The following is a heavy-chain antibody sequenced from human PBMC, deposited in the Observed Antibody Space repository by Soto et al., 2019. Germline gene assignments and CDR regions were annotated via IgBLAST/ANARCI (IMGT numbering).Heavy chain of an antibody. CDR1: GGTFSSYA. J-gene: IGHJ6*02. Sequence: SVKVSCKASGGTFSSYAISWVRQAPGQGLEWMGGIIPIFGTANYAQKFQGRVTITADESTSTAHMELSSLRSEDTAVYYCARGSRGQYCTNGVCHPRNYYYYGMDVWGQGTTVTVSS. CDR3: ARGSRGQYCTNGVCHPRNYYYYGMDV. D-gene: IGHD2-8*01. CDR2: IIPIFGTA. V-gene: IGHV1-69*13.